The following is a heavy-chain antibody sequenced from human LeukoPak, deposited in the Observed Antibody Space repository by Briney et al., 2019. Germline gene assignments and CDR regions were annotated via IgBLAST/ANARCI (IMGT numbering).Heavy chain of an antibody. V-gene: IGHV3-30*18. CDR1: GFTFSNYG. Sequence: GRSLRLSCAASGFTFSNYGMHWVRQAPGKGLEWVAVISYDGSNKYYADSVKGRFTISRDNSKNTLYLQMNSLRAEDTAVYYCAKDSLFISYGSGSYYRPSLVYWRQGTLVTVSS. J-gene: IGHJ4*02. D-gene: IGHD3-10*01. CDR3: AKDSLFISYGSGSYYRPSLVY. CDR2: ISYDGSNK.